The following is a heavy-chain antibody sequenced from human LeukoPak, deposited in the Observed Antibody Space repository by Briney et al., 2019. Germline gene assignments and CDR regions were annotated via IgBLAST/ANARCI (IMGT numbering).Heavy chain of an antibody. V-gene: IGHV3-74*01. D-gene: IGHD3-22*01. CDR2: IYTDETTT. J-gene: IGHJ6*02. Sequence: GGSLRLSCAASGFTFSSYWMHWVRQAPGKGLLWVSRIYTDETTTAYTDSVKGRFTISRDNAKNSLYLQMNSLRDEDTAVYYCARGCYDSSGYPPLYYGMDVWGQGTTVTVSS. CDR1: GFTFSSYW. CDR3: ARGCYDSSGYPPLYYGMDV.